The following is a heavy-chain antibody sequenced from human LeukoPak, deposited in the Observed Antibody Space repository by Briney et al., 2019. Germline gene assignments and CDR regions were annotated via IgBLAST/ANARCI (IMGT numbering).Heavy chain of an antibody. J-gene: IGHJ4*02. CDR2: IYYSGST. V-gene: IGHV4-39*07. Sequence: PSETLSLTCTVSGGSISSSSYYWGWIRQPPGKGLEWIGSIYYSGSTYYNPSLKSRVTISVDTSKNQFSLKLSSVTAADTAVYYCARVDSSSSYFDYWGQGTLVTVSS. D-gene: IGHD6-6*01. CDR1: GGSISSSSYY. CDR3: ARVDSSSSYFDY.